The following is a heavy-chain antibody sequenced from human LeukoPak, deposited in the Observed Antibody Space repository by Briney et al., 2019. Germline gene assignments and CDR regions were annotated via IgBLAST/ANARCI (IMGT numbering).Heavy chain of an antibody. Sequence: GGSLRLSCAASGFTFSSCDVSWVRQAPGKRLEWVSAISDSGGSTYYADSVRGRFTISRDNSKNTLDLQMNSLRAEHTAIYYCAKDSSMWFGILVNYFDYWGQGALVTVS. J-gene: IGHJ4*02. CDR3: AKDSSMWFGILVNYFDY. CDR2: ISDSGGST. CDR1: GFTFSSCD. V-gene: IGHV3-23*01. D-gene: IGHD3-10*01.